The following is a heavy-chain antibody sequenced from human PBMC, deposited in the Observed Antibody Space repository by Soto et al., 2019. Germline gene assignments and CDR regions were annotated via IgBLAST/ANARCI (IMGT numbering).Heavy chain of an antibody. D-gene: IGHD2-2*01. CDR2: IKQDGSEK. J-gene: IGHJ3*02. CDR3: ARLGYCISTSCPNDAFDI. V-gene: IGHV3-7*01. Sequence: PGGSLRLSCAASGFTFSSYWMSWVRQAPGKGLEWVANIKQDGSEKYYVDSVKGRFTISRDNAKNSLYLQMNSLRAEDTAVYYCARLGYCISTSCPNDAFDIWGQGTMVTVSS. CDR1: GFTFSSYW.